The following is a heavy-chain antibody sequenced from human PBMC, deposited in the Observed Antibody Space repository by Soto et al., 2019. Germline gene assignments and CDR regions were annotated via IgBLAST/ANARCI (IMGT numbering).Heavy chain of an antibody. CDR3: ANLWGDGYDLGQDYNGMDV. Sequence: QVQMVEAGGGVVQPGRSLRLSCAASGFSFENYGMHWVRQAPGRGLEWVAIIWYDGSVQYYAAAVKGRLTIPRDNSKNTLYLEMNSLRAEETAVYYCANLWGDGYDLGQDYNGMDVWGQGTTVIVSS. CDR1: GFSFENYG. CDR2: IWYDGSVQ. V-gene: IGHV3-33*06. J-gene: IGHJ6*02. D-gene: IGHD5-12*01.